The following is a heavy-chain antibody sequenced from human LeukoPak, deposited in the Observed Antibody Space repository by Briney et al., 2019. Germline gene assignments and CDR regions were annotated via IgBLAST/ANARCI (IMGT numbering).Heavy chain of an antibody. D-gene: IGHD3-22*01. CDR3: ARGDRSDSSGYAFDI. CDR2: IIPIFGTA. Sequence: GASLKLSCTASVGTFTCYAISSVRQARAPGLEWMGGIIPIFGTANYAQKFQGRVTITADESTSTAYMELRSLRSDDTAVYYCARGDRSDSSGYAFDIWGQGTMVTVSS. J-gene: IGHJ3*02. V-gene: IGHV1-69*13. CDR1: VGTFTCYA.